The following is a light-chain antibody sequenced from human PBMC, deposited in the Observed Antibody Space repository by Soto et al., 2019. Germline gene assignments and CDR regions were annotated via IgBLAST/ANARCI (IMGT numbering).Light chain of an antibody. CDR3: SSYTSSSTPLYV. Sequence: QSALTQPASVSGSPGQSITISCTGTSSDVGGYNYVSWYQQHPGKAPKLMIYDVSNRPSGVYNRFSGSKSGNTASLTISGLQAEDEADYYCSSYTSSSTPLYVFGTGTKVTVL. J-gene: IGLJ1*01. V-gene: IGLV2-14*01. CDR1: SSDVGGYNY. CDR2: DVS.